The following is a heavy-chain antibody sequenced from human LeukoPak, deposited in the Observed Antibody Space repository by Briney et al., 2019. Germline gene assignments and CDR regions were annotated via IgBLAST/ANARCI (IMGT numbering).Heavy chain of an antibody. J-gene: IGHJ6*03. Sequence: GGSQRLSCAASGFTFSSYSMNWVRQAPGKGLEWVSAISGSGGSTYYADSVKGRFTISRDNSKNTLYLQMNSLRAEDTAVYYCAKGDGFGELGGYYYMDVWGKGTTVTISS. D-gene: IGHD3-10*01. V-gene: IGHV3-23*01. CDR1: GFTFSSYS. CDR3: AKGDGFGELGGYYYMDV. CDR2: ISGSGGST.